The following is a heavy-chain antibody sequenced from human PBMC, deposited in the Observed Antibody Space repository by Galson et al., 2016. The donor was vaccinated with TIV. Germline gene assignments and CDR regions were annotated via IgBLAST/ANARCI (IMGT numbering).Heavy chain of an antibody. D-gene: IGHD3-3*01. CDR1: GHRFTSKW. V-gene: IGHV5-10-1*01. CDR3: ATSRDIESLLEIYGMDV. J-gene: IGHJ6*02. Sequence: QSGAEVKKPGESLRISCKGSGHRFTSKWISWVRQMPGKGLEWMGKIDLSDSYTNYSPSFQGHVTLSVDESISTAYLQWSSLRASDTAMYYCATSRDIESLLEIYGMDVWGQGTTVTVS. CDR2: IDLSDSYT.